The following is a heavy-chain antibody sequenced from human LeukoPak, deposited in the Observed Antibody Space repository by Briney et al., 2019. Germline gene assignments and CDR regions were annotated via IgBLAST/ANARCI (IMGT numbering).Heavy chain of an antibody. Sequence: GGSLRLSCAASGFTFSSYGMHWVRQAPGKGLEWVAVISYDGSNKYYADSVKGRFTIFRDNSKNTLYLQMNSLRAEDTAVYYCARAQGYCSSISCLYYFDYWGQGTLVTVSS. CDR2: ISYDGSNK. V-gene: IGHV3-30*03. D-gene: IGHD2-2*01. J-gene: IGHJ4*02. CDR3: ARAQGYCSSISCLYYFDY. CDR1: GFTFSSYG.